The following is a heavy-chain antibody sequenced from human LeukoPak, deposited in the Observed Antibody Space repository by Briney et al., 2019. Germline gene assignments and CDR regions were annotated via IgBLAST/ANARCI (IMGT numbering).Heavy chain of an antibody. CDR1: SGSFSGYY. CDR2: INHSGST. Sequence: SETLSLTCAVYSGSFSGYYWSWIRQPPGKGLEWIGEINHSGSTNYNPSLKSRVTISVDTSKNQFSLKLSSVTAADTAVYYCARHGDYYGSGSRYWGQGTLVTVSS. V-gene: IGHV4-34*01. J-gene: IGHJ4*02. CDR3: ARHGDYYGSGSRY. D-gene: IGHD3-10*01.